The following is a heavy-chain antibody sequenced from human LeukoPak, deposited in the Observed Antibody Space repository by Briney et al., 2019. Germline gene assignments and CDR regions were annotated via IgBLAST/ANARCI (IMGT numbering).Heavy chain of an antibody. CDR1: GYTFTSYD. CDR3: ARGKGYCSGGSCFWGIWFDP. J-gene: IGHJ5*02. D-gene: IGHD2-15*01. CDR2: MNPNSGNT. V-gene: IGHV1-8*03. Sequence: ASVKVSCKASGYTFTSYDINWVRQATGQGLELMGWMNPNSGNTGYAQKFQGRVTITRNTSISTAYMELSSLRSEDTAVYYCARGKGYCSGGSCFWGIWFDPWGQGTLVTVSS.